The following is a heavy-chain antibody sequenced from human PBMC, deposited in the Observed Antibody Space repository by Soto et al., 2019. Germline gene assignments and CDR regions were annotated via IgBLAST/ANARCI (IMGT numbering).Heavy chain of an antibody. CDR3: ARGRNGYSYGLYYFDY. CDR1: GGSFSAYY. Sequence: SETLSLTCAVYGGSFSAYYWSWIRQPPGTGLEWIGEINHSGSANYNPSLKSRVTISVDTSKNHFSLKLNSVTAADTAVYYCARGRNGYSYGLYYFDYWGQGNLVTVSS. J-gene: IGHJ4*02. D-gene: IGHD5-18*01. CDR2: INHSGSA. V-gene: IGHV4-34*01.